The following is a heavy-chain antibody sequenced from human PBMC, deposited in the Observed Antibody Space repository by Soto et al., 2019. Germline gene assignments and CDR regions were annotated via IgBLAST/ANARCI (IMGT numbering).Heavy chain of an antibody. V-gene: IGHV2-5*02. Sequence: QITLKESGPTVVKPTQTLTLTCTCSGFSLTTRAVGVGWIRQPPGTAPEWLALIYWDGDKVYSPSLKSRLTITNDTSKNQVVLTITNMDPVDTATYYCAHRNPTIAPNFDYWGQGTLVTVSS. D-gene: IGHD6-13*01. CDR3: AHRNPTIAPNFDY. CDR1: GFSLTTRAVG. CDR2: IYWDGDK. J-gene: IGHJ4*02.